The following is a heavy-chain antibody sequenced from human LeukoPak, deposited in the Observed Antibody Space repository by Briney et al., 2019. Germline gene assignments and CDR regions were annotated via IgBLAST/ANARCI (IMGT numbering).Heavy chain of an antibody. CDR2: INWDGGST. CDR3: VKAPTLTGTAYYFDY. Sequence: GGSLRLSCAASGFTFVDYAMHWVRQAPGKVLEWVSLINWDGGSTYYADSVKGRFTISRDNSKNSLYLEMNSLRAEDTALYYCVKAPTLTGTAYYFDYWGQGTLVTVSS. D-gene: IGHD1-1*01. CDR1: GFTFVDYA. V-gene: IGHV3-43D*03. J-gene: IGHJ4*02.